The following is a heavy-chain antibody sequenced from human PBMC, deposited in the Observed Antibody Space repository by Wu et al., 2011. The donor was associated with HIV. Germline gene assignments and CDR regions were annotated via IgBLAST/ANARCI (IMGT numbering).Heavy chain of an antibody. V-gene: IGHV1-18*04. Sequence: QLVQSGAEVKKPGSSMKVSCKVSGGTFSSYSFSWLRQAPGQGLEWMGWVSFSNGKTNYAQKVQGRVTMTTDTSTNTAYMELRSLKFDDTAIYYCASGGTVAGNFDHWGQGTLVTVSS. D-gene: IGHD6-19*01. CDR1: GGTFSSYS. J-gene: IGHJ4*02. CDR3: ASGGTVAGNFDH. CDR2: VSFSNGKT.